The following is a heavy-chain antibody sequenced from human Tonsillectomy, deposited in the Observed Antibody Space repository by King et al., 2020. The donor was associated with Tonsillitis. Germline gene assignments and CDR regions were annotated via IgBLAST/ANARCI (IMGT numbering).Heavy chain of an antibody. J-gene: IGHJ4*02. CDR1: GGSFSSYV. CDR2: IIPLFGAP. V-gene: IGHV1-69*01. CDR3: ARHLFSSTWYPQPAY. Sequence: QLVQSEAEVKKPGSSVKVSCKASGGSFSSYVISLVRQAPGQGLEWMGGIIPLFGAPNYAQKFQGSVTITADESTSTTYMELSSLRSEDTAVYYCARHLFSSTWYPQPAYWGQGTPVTVSS. D-gene: IGHD6-13*01.